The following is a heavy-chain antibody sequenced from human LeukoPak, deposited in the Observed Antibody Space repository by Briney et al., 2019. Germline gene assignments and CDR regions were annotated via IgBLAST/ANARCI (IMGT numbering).Heavy chain of an antibody. CDR2: INHSGST. D-gene: IGHD4-17*01. CDR1: GGSFSGYY. V-gene: IGHV4-34*01. Sequence: PSETLSLTCAVYGGSFSGYYWSWIRQPPGKGLEWIGEINHSGSTNYNPSLKSRVTISVDTSKNQFSLKLSSVTAADTAVYYCARINEHDYGDYVPFDYWGQGTLVTVSS. CDR3: ARINEHDYGDYVPFDY. J-gene: IGHJ4*02.